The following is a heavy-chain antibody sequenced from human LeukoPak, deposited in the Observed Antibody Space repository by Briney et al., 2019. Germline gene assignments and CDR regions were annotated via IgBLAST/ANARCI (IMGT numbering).Heavy chain of an antibody. J-gene: IGHJ4*01. V-gene: IGHV1-2*02. CDR3: ARDGETITAGGNSIFFDY. CDR1: GYTFTGYY. D-gene: IGHD6-13*01. Sequence: ASVKVSCKASGYTFTGYYMHWVRQAPGQGLEWMGWINPNSGGTNYAQKFQGRVTMTRDTSTSTVYMEVTSLTYEDTAMYYCARDGETITAGGNSIFFDYWGQGTLVTVSS. CDR2: INPNSGGT.